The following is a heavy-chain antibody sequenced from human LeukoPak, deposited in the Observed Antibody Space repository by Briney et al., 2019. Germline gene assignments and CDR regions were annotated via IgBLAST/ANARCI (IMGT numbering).Heavy chain of an antibody. V-gene: IGHV4-39*01. CDR3: ARSNLAAGTAFDI. CDR2: INQRGST. CDR1: GGSISSGSYY. Sequence: SQTLSLTCTVSGGSISSGSYYWSWLRQPPGKGLEWIGEINQRGSTTYNPSLKSRVTISLDTPRNQFLLRLSSVTAADTAVYYCARSNLAAGTAFDIWSQGTMVTVSS. J-gene: IGHJ3*02. D-gene: IGHD6-13*01.